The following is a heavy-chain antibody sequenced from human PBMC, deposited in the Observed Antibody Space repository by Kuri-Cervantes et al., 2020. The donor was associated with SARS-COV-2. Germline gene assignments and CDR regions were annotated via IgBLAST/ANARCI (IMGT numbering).Heavy chain of an antibody. CDR3: ARSAYCGGDCYIYYYYMDV. J-gene: IGHJ6*03. CDR2: IYSGGST. CDR1: WFTVSSNY. D-gene: IGHD2-21*01. V-gene: IGHV3-53*05. Sequence: GESLKISCAAYWFTVSSNYMSWVRQAPGKGLEWVSVIYSGGSTYYADSVKGRFTISRDNSKNTLYLQMNSLRAEDTAVYYCARSAYCGGDCYIYYYYMDVWGKGTTVTVSS.